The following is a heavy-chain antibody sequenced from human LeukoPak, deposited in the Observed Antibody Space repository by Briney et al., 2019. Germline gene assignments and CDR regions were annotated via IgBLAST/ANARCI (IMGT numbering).Heavy chain of an antibody. V-gene: IGHV2-5*02. CDR1: GFSLSTSGVG. D-gene: IGHD3-3*01. Sequence: SGPTLVNPTQTLTLTCTFSGFSLSTSGVGVGWIRQPPGKALEWLALIYWDDDKRYIPSLKSRLTITKDTSKNQVVLTMTNMDPVDAATYYCAHVILVGMVKYYDFWSGYSSPYYFDYWGQGTLVTVSS. CDR2: IYWDDDK. J-gene: IGHJ4*02. CDR3: AHVILVGMVKYYDFWSGYSSPYYFDY.